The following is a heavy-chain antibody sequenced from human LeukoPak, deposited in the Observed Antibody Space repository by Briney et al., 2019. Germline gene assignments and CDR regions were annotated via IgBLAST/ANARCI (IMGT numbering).Heavy chain of an antibody. Sequence: SVTVSCKASGGTFSSYAISWVRQAPGQGLEWMGGIIPIFGTANYAQKFQGRVTITADESTSTAYMELSSLRSEDTAVYYCARRISWLAAAGRNWFDPWGQGTLVTVSS. V-gene: IGHV1-69*13. CDR2: IIPIFGTA. CDR3: ARRISWLAAAGRNWFDP. D-gene: IGHD6-13*01. CDR1: GGTFSSYA. J-gene: IGHJ5*02.